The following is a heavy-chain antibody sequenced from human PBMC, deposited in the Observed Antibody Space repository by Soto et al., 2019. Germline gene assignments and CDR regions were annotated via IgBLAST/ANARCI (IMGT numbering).Heavy chain of an antibody. CDR3: ARGKYCSSTSCSYYYYYGMDV. J-gene: IGHJ6*02. V-gene: IGHV1-8*01. Sequence: QVQLVQSGAEVKKPGASVKVSCKASGYTFTSYDINWVRQATGQGLEWMGWMNPNSGNTGYAQKFQGRVTMTRNTSISTAYMALSSLRSEDTAVYYCARGKYCSSTSCSYYYYYGMDVWGQGTTVTVSS. D-gene: IGHD2-2*01. CDR1: GYTFTSYD. CDR2: MNPNSGNT.